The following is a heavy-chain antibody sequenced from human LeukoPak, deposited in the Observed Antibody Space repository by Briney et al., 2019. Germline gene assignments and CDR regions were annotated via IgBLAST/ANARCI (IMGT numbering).Heavy chain of an antibody. J-gene: IGHJ4*02. CDR1: GFTFSRHW. V-gene: IGHV3-7*05. CDR3: AREVYGDNYFDY. Sequence: PGGPLRLSCAASGFTFSRHWMSWVRQAPGRGLEWVANIKQDGSDKYYVDSVKGRFTISRDNAKTSLFLQMNSLRVEDTAVYYCAREVYGDNYFDYWGQGTLVTVAS. CDR2: IKQDGSDK. D-gene: IGHD4-17*01.